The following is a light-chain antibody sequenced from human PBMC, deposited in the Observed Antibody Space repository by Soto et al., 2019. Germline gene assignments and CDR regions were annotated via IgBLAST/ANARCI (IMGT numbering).Light chain of an antibody. J-gene: IGLJ2*01. Sequence: QSALTQPASVSGSPGQSITISCTGTSSDVGSYNLVSWYQQHPGKAPKLMIYEGSKRPSGVSNRFSGSKSGNTASLTISGLQAEDEADYYCCSYAGSSTSGMVFGGGTKVTVL. V-gene: IGLV2-23*01. CDR1: SSDVGSYNL. CDR3: CSYAGSSTSGMV. CDR2: EGS.